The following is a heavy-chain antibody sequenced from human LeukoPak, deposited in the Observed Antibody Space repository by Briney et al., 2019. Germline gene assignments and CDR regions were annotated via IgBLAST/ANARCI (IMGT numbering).Heavy chain of an antibody. CDR3: AKDGAVAGYYYYGMDV. V-gene: IGHV3-23*01. CDR1: GFSFSSYA. CDR2: ISGSGGST. Sequence: GGSLRLSCAASGFSFSSYAMSWVRQAPGKGLEWVSAISGSGGSTYYADSVKGRFTISRDNSKNTLYLQMNSLRAEDTAVYYCAKDGAVAGYYYYGMDVWGQGTTVTVSS. J-gene: IGHJ6*02. D-gene: IGHD6-19*01.